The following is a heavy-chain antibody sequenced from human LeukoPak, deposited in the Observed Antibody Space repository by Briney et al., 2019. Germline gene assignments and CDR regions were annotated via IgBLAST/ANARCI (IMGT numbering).Heavy chain of an antibody. CDR2: VNSGDYI. CDR1: GFSFSSYR. CDR3: ARALIGYYFDY. D-gene: IGHD2-8*01. Sequence: GGSLRLSCAASGFSFSSYRMNWVRQAPGKGLEWVSSVNSGDYIHYADPVKGRFTISRDNSKNSLYLQMNSLRAEDTAVYYCARALIGYYFDYWGQGTLVTVSS. J-gene: IGHJ4*02. V-gene: IGHV3-21*06.